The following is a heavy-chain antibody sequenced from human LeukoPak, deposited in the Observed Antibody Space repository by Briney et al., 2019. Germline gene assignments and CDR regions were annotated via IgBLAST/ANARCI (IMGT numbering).Heavy chain of an antibody. D-gene: IGHD6-19*01. CDR1: GYSFTSYW. V-gene: IGHV5-51*01. CDR2: IYPGDSDT. CDR3: ARSYSSGLTYMDV. J-gene: IGHJ6*03. Sequence: GESLKISCMGSGYSFTSYWIGWVRQMPGKGLEWMGIIYPGDSDTRYSPSFQGQVTISADKSISTAYLQWSSLKASDTAMYYCARSYSSGLTYMDVWGKGTTVTVSS.